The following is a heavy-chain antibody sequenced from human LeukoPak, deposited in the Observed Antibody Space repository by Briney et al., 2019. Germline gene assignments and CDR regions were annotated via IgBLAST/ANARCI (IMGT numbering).Heavy chain of an antibody. CDR2: ISGSGGST. V-gene: IGHV3-23*01. CDR3: AKDPYGTRYFDY. CDR1: GFTFTSYA. Sequence: GGSLRLSCAASGFTFTSYAMSWVRQAPGKGLEWVSAISGSGGSTYYADSVKGRFTISRDNSKNTLYLQMSSLRAEDTAVYYCAKDPYGTRYFDYWGQGTLVTVSS. J-gene: IGHJ4*02. D-gene: IGHD2-2*01.